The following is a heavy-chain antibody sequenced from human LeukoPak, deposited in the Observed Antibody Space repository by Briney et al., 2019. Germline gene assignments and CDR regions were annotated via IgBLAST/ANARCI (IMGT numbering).Heavy chain of an antibody. D-gene: IGHD2-2*02. V-gene: IGHV4-39*01. CDR3: ARHSDCVTSGCYTGYFDY. CDR1: GDSISSSSYS. CDR2: IYYSGST. J-gene: IGHJ4*02. Sequence: SETLSLTCAVSGDSISSSSYSWGWIRQPPGKGLEWIGSIYYSGSTYHNPSLKSRVTISVDTSKNQFFLKLSSVTAADTAVYYCARHSDCVTSGCYTGYFDYWGQGTLVTVSS.